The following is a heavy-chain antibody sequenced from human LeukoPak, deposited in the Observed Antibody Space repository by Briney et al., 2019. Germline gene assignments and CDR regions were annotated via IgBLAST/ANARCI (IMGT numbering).Heavy chain of an antibody. J-gene: IGHJ4*02. Sequence: GRSLRLSCAASGFTFSNYGMHWVRQAPGKGLEWVALVKYDGINKYYADSVKGRFTISRDNAKNSLYLQMNSLRAEDTAVYYCASGLELDYWGQGTLVTVSS. CDR3: ASGLELDY. CDR2: VKYDGINK. V-gene: IGHV3-33*05. CDR1: GFTFSNYG.